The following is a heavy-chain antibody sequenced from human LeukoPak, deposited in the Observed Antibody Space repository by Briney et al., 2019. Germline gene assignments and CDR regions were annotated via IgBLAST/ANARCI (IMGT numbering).Heavy chain of an antibody. D-gene: IGHD1-14*01. CDR2: ISYDGNNK. J-gene: IGHJ4*02. CDR3: ARHRGPTLYNTVYFDC. Sequence: GGSLRLYCAASTFTFRTYSMHSVRQAPGTGLATVAVISYDGNNKYYADSVKGRFTISRDNSKNTLDLQMNSLRAEDTAVYYCARHRGPTLYNTVYFDCWGQGTLVTVSS. V-gene: IGHV3-30-3*01. CDR1: TFTFRTYS.